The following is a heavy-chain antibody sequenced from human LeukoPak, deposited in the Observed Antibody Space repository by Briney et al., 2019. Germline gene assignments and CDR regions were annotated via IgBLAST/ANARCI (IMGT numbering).Heavy chain of an antibody. CDR1: GDSITTYY. Sequence: SVTLSLTCTVSGDSITTYYWSWIRQPPGKGLEWIGFIIYSGSSTYSPSLKSRVAMSMDTSNNQFSLKLSSVTAADTAVYYCAKGAGWYNYWGQGTLVTVSS. J-gene: IGHJ4*02. D-gene: IGHD6-19*01. CDR2: IIYSGSS. CDR3: AKGAGWYNY. V-gene: IGHV4-59*01.